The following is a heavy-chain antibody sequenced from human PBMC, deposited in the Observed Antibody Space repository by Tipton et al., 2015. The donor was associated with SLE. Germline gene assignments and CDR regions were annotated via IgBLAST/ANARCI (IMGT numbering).Heavy chain of an antibody. V-gene: IGHV4-34*01. D-gene: IGHD2-8*01. CDR2: INHRGLT. Sequence: TLSLTCLVSVGTFNDYDWAWVRQPPGKGLEWIGQINHRGLTKYSQSLKGRVTLSVDTSKKQLSLRLTSLPAADTAVYYCARRVSNGRFDVFDTWGRGTTVTVSS. CDR1: VGTFNDYD. J-gene: IGHJ3*02. CDR3: ARRVSNGRFDVFDT.